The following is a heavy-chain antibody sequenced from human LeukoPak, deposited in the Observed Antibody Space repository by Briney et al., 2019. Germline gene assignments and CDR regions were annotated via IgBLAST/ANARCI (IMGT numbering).Heavy chain of an antibody. D-gene: IGHD4-23*01. J-gene: IGHJ5*02. V-gene: IGHV5-51*01. Sequence: GESLKISCKGSGYSFTSYWIGWVRQMPGKGLGWMGIIYPGDSDTRYSPSFQGQVTISADKSISTAYLQWSSLKASDTAMYYCARLETVAAATGQNWFDPWGQGTLVTVSS. CDR3: ARLETVAAATGQNWFDP. CDR2: IYPGDSDT. CDR1: GYSFTSYW.